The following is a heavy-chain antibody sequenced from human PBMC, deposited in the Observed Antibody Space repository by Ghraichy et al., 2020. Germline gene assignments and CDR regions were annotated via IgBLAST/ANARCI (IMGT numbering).Heavy chain of an antibody. CDR3: AREKESRMDNSAYYYTSFDY. J-gene: IGHJ4*02. Sequence: SETLSLTCTVSGGSVSSSRYYWSWIRQPPGKGLEWIGYIYYTGSTNYNPSLKSRVTISLDTSRKQFSLKLSSVTAADTAVYYCAREKESRMDNSAYYYTSFDYWGQGTLVTVSS. CDR2: IYYTGST. CDR1: GGSVSSSRYY. V-gene: IGHV4-61*01. D-gene: IGHD3-22*01.